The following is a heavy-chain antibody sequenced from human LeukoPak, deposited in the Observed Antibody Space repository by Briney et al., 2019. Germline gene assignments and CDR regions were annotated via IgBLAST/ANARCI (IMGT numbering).Heavy chain of an antibody. CDR1: GYTLTELS. CDR2: FDPEDGET. D-gene: IGHD3-10*01. Sequence: ASVKVSCKVSGYTLTELSMHWVRQAPGKGLEWMEGFDPEDGETIYAQKFQGRVTMTEDTSTDTAYMELSSLRSEDTAVYYCATAGITMVRGVSSFDYWGQGTLVTVSS. V-gene: IGHV1-24*01. CDR3: ATAGITMVRGVSSFDY. J-gene: IGHJ4*02.